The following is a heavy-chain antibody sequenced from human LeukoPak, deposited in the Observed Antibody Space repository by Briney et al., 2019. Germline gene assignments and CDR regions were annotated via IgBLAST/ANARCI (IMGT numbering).Heavy chain of an antibody. CDR2: VKSGGTAT. V-gene: IGHV3-74*01. D-gene: IGHD1-14*01. CDR1: GFTFSSHL. Sequence: GGSLRLSCAASGFTFSSHLMHWVRQAQGTGLVWVSSVKSGGTATNYADSVKGRSTISRDNAKNTLYLQMNSLRVEDTAVYYCVRKFATGDWGQGTLVTVSS. J-gene: IGHJ4*02. CDR3: VRKFATGD.